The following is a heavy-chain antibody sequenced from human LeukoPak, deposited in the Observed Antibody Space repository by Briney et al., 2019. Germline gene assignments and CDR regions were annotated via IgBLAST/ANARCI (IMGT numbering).Heavy chain of an antibody. CDR3: ARESAYRRYDYYHYMDV. D-gene: IGHD4-11*01. J-gene: IGHJ6*03. V-gene: IGHV3-7*01. CDR1: GFTFGSYW. CDR2: IKQDEGEK. Sequence: GGSLRLSRAASGFTFGSYWMSWVREAPGKGLEWVANIKQDEGEKYYVDSVKGRFTVSRDNAKNSLHLQMNSLRAEDTAVYYCARESAYRRYDYYHYMDVWGEGTTVTVS.